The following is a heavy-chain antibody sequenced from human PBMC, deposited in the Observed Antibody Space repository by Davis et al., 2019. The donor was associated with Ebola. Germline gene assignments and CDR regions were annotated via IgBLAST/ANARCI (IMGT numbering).Heavy chain of an antibody. V-gene: IGHV3-21*06. D-gene: IGHD4-23*01. CDR3: AAMGNSGVGYFDY. J-gene: IGHJ4*02. CDR2: ISSSSSYI. Sequence: GESLKISCAASGFTVSSNYMSWVRQAPGKGLEWVSSISSSSSYIYYADSVKGRFTISRDNAKNSLYLQMNSLRAEDTAVYYCAAMGNSGVGYFDYWGQGTLVTVSS. CDR1: GFTVSSNY.